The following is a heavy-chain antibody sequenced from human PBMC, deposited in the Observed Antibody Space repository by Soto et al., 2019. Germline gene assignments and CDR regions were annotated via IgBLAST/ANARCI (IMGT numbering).Heavy chain of an antibody. CDR3: ARRNGDGAFDI. CDR2: VSGSGDNT. D-gene: IGHD3-10*01. Sequence: GGSLRLSCAASGFTFNGYAMNWVRQAPGKGLKWVSSVSGSGDNTYYTDSVQGRFAISRVNSKRTLYLQMDSLRVEDTALYYCARRNGDGAFDIWGQGTMVTVSS. CDR1: GFTFNGYA. J-gene: IGHJ3*02. V-gene: IGHV3-23*01.